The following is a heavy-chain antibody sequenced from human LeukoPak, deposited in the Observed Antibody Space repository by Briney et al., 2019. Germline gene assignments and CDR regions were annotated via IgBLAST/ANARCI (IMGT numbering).Heavy chain of an antibody. CDR1: GFTFSDYY. Sequence: PGGSLRLSCAASGFTFSDYYMSWIRQAPGKGLEWVSYVSSSGSTIYYADSVKSRFTISRDNAKNSLYLQMNSLRAEDTAVYYCARGRYDSSGYLDYWGQGTLVTVSS. D-gene: IGHD3-22*01. CDR3: ARGRYDSSGYLDY. J-gene: IGHJ4*02. V-gene: IGHV3-11*01. CDR2: VSSSGSTI.